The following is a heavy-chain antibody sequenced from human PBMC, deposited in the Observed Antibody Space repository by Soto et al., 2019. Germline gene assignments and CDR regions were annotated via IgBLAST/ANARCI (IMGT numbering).Heavy chain of an antibody. J-gene: IGHJ4*02. D-gene: IGHD5-18*01. Sequence: SETLSLTCTVSGGSISSYYWSWIRQPPGKGLEWIGYIYYSGSTNYNPSLKSRVTISVDTSKNQLSLYLQMNSLRAEDTALYYCAKDIKGQLWPEYFDYWGQGTLVTVSS. CDR2: IYYSGST. V-gene: IGHV4-59*01. CDR1: GGSISSYY. CDR3: AKDIKGQLWPEYFDY.